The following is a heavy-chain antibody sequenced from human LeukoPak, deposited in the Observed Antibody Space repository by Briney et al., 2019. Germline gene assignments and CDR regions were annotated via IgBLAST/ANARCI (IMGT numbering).Heavy chain of an antibody. J-gene: IGHJ6*03. V-gene: IGHV3-30*02. CDR2: IRYDGSNK. CDR3: AKDYSSGWYGLGYSYYYMDV. CDR1: GFTFSSYG. D-gene: IGHD6-19*01. Sequence: GGSLRLSCAASGFTFSSYGMHWVRQAPGKGLEWVAFIRYDGSNKYYADSVKGRFTISRDNSKNTLYLQMNSLRAEDTAAYYCAKDYSSGWYGLGYSYYYMDVWGKGTTVTISS.